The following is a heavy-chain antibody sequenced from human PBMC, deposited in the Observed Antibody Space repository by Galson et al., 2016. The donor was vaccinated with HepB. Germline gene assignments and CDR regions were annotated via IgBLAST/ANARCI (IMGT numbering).Heavy chain of an antibody. CDR2: IINSGYST. CDR3: AKCLWIRGVYPFDP. J-gene: IGHJ5*02. V-gene: IGHV3-23*01. Sequence: GKGLEWVSAIINSGYSTQYADSVKGRFTISRDNSKNTLYLQMTSLRAEDTAVYYCAKCLWIRGVYPFDPWGQGTLVTVSS. D-gene: IGHD3-10*01.